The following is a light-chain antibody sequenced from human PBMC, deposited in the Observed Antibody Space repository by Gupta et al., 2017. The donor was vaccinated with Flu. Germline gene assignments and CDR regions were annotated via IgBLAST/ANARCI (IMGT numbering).Light chain of an antibody. J-gene: IGKJ4*01. Sequence: DIQMTQSPSSLSASVGDRVTITCRASQGISNYSAWYQQKPGKVPKILIYAASTSQSGVPSRRSSSGAGAXVIIISXSLPTEDVATYYWQKYNRAPLTFGXGTKVEIK. CDR1: QGISNY. CDR3: QKYNRAPLT. V-gene: IGKV1-27*01. CDR2: AAS.